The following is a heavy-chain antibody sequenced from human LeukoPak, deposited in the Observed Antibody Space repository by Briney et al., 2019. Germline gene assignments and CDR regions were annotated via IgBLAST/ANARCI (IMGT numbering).Heavy chain of an antibody. D-gene: IGHD3-9*01. CDR2: INPNSGGT. CDR3: ARPYYDILTGYWRRAFDI. CDR1: GYTFTGYY. Sequence: ASVKVSCKASGYTFTGYYMHWVRQAPGQGLEWMGWINPNSGGTNYAQKFQGRVTMTRDTSISTAYMELSRLRSDDTAVYYCARPYYDILTGYWRRAFDIWGQGTMVTVSS. J-gene: IGHJ3*02. V-gene: IGHV1-2*02.